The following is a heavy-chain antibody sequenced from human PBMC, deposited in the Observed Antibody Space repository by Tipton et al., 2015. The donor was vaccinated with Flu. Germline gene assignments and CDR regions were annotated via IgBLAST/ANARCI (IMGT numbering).Heavy chain of an antibody. CDR3: ALDGFGSSWYGY. CDR2: IYYSGST. D-gene: IGHD6-13*01. V-gene: IGHV4-39*07. Sequence: TLSLTCTVSGGSISSSAYYWGWIRQTPGKGLEWIGNIYYSGSTFYNPSLKSRVTISLDKSTNQFSLRLSSVTAADTAIYYCALDGFGSSWYGYWGQGSLVTVSS. CDR1: GGSISSSAYY. J-gene: IGHJ4*02.